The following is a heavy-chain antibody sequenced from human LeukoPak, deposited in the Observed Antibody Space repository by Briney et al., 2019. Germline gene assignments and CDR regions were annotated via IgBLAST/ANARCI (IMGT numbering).Heavy chain of an antibody. CDR3: AGSDGYNYPLDS. Sequence: PSETPSLTCTVSGGSISTFYWSWIRQSPGKRLEWIGYVYFSGRTKYSPSLKSRLTISLDTSKSQFSLELTSVTAADSAVYFCAGSDGYNYPLDSWGQGTRVTVSS. CDR2: VYFSGRT. CDR1: GGSISTFY. V-gene: IGHV4-59*01. D-gene: IGHD5-24*01. J-gene: IGHJ4*02.